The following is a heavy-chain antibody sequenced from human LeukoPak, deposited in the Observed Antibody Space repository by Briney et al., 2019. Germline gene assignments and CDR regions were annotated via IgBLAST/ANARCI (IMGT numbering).Heavy chain of an antibody. CDR3: AKDRSERYYGGNSYYFDY. V-gene: IGHV3-30*02. D-gene: IGHD4-23*01. CDR1: GFTFSSYG. J-gene: IGHJ4*02. CDR2: IRYDGSNK. Sequence: PGGSLRLSCAASGFTFSSYGMHWVRQAPGKGLEWVAFIRYDGSNKYYADSVKGRFTISRDNSKNTLYLQMNSLRAEDTAVYYCAKDRSERYYGGNSYYFDYWGQGTLVTVSS.